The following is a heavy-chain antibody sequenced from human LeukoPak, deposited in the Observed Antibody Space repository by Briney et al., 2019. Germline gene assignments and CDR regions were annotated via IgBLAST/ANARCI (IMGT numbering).Heavy chain of an antibody. J-gene: IGHJ3*02. CDR3: ATDRRWLRHDAFDI. Sequence: ASVRVSCKVSGYTLTELSLHWVRQAPGKGLEWMGGFDPEDGETIYAQKVQGRVTMTEDTSTDTAYMELSSLRSEDTAVYYCATDRRWLRHDAFDIWGQGTMVTVSS. D-gene: IGHD4-23*01. CDR2: FDPEDGET. V-gene: IGHV1-24*01. CDR1: GYTLTELS.